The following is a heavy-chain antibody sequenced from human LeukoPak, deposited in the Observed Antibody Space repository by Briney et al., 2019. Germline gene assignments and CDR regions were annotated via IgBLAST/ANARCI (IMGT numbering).Heavy chain of an antibody. CDR2: IYYNGAT. Sequence: SETLSLTCTVSGGSTSDSNYYWGWIRQPPGKGLEWIGTIYYNGATQYNPSLKSRVTISVGTSKNQFYLKLTSVTATDTAVYYCARRRLYQTFEDRGQGTLVTVSS. D-gene: IGHD2-8*01. J-gene: IGHJ1*01. CDR1: GGSTSDSNYY. V-gene: IGHV4-39*01. CDR3: ARRRLYQTFED.